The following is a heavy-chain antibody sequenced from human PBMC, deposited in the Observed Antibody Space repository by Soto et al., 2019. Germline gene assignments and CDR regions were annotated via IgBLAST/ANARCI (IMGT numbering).Heavy chain of an antibody. Sequence: ASETLSLTCSVSGGSISSSNYYWGWSRQPPGKGLEWIGSISYSGSTYYNPTLKTRVTISVDTPKNQFSLKVSSVTAADTAVYFCARAWDTTGMTAGAFDIWGQGTMVTVSS. D-gene: IGHD1-1*01. V-gene: IGHV4-39*01. CDR2: ISYSGST. CDR3: ARAWDTTGMTAGAFDI. J-gene: IGHJ3*02. CDR1: GGSISSSNYY.